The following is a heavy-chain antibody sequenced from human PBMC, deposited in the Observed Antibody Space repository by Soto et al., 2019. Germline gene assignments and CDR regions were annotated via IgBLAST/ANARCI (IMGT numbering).Heavy chain of an antibody. V-gene: IGHV4-59*01. D-gene: IGHD3-22*01. CDR3: ARGWAFGSYYHYFDS. J-gene: IGHJ4*02. CDR2: IHYSGNT. Sequence: PSEPLSLTCSVSKGSISTYYWTWIRQPPGKGLEWIGYIHYSGNTNYNPSLKSRLTMSADTSRNQISLKLTSVTAADAAVYFCARGWAFGSYYHYFDSWGRGSLVTASS. CDR1: KGSISTYY.